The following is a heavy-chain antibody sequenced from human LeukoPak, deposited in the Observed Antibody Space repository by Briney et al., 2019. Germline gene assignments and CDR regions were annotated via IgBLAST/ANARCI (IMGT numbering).Heavy chain of an antibody. CDR1: GFTFSSYA. CDR3: AKKLGSGSYRYYGMDV. D-gene: IGHD3-10*01. J-gene: IGHJ6*04. V-gene: IGHV3-23*01. Sequence: GGSLRLSCAASGFTFSSYAISWVRQAPGKGLEWVSAISGSGGSTYYADSVKGRFTISRDNSKNTLYLQMNSLRAEDTAVYYCAKKLGSGSYRYYGMDVWGKGTTVTVSS. CDR2: ISGSGGST.